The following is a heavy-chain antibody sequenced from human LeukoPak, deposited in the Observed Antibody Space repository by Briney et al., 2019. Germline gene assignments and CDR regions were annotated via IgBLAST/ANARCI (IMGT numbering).Heavy chain of an antibody. CDR2: IWYDGSNK. D-gene: IGHD6-19*01. CDR1: GFTFSSYG. V-gene: IGHV3-33*01. CDR3: AREAYSSGWAYFDY. Sequence: GRSLRLSCAASGFTFSSYGMHWVRQAPGKGLEWVAVIWYDGSNKYYADSVKGRFTISRDNSKNTLYLQMNSLRAEDTAVYYCAREAYSSGWAYFDYWGQGTLVTVSS. J-gene: IGHJ4*02.